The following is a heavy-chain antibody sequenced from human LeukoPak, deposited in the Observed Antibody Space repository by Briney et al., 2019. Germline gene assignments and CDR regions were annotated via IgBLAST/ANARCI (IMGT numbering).Heavy chain of an antibody. CDR3: ARVTTSGSYKFDN. CDR1: GFDFSSYG. D-gene: IGHD3-10*01. CDR2: IYTSGST. J-gene: IGHJ4*02. V-gene: IGHV3-53*01. Sequence: GGSLRLSCAASGFDFSSYGMYWVRQAPGKGLEWVSLIYTSGSTYYADSVKGRFTISRDNSKNTLYLQMNSLRAEDTAVYYCARVTTSGSYKFDNWGQGTLVTVSS.